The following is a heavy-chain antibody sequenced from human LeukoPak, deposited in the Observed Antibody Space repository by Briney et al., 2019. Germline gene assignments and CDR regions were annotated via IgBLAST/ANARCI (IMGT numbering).Heavy chain of an antibody. V-gene: IGHV4-59*01. CDR2: IYYSGST. CDR1: GDSISSYY. Sequence: KPSETLSLTCTVSGDSISSYYWSWIRQPPGKGLEWIGYIYYSGSTKYNPSLKSRVTISVDTSKNQFSLKLSSVTAADTAVYYCAKGGESHFDYWGQGTLVTVSS. CDR3: AKGGESHFDY. J-gene: IGHJ4*02. D-gene: IGHD2-21*01.